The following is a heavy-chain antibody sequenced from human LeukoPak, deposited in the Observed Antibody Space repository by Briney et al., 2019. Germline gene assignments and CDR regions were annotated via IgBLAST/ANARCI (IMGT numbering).Heavy chain of an antibody. D-gene: IGHD3-10*01. J-gene: IGHJ5*02. CDR3: ARALWFGDQTTQRRNWFDP. V-gene: IGHV1-2*04. CDR2: INPNSGGT. Sequence: ASVNVSCKPSGYTFTGYYMHWVRLAPGQGLEWMGWINPNSGGTNYAQKFQGWVTMTRNTSISTAYMELSSLRSEDTAVYYCARALWFGDQTTQRRNWFDPWGQGTLVTVSS. CDR1: GYTFTGYY.